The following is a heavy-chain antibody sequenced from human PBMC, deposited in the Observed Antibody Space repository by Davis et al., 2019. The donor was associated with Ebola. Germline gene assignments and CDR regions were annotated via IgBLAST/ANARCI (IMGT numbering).Heavy chain of an antibody. D-gene: IGHD3/OR15-3a*01. CDR3: ARAEVGHASPFDC. V-gene: IGHV4-31*03. CDR1: GGSISSGGYY. Sequence: MPSETLSLTCTVSGGSISSGGYYWGWIRQFSGKGLEWIGYMYYDGSAFHNPPLKSRATISLDKSNNQFSLKLRSVTAADTAVYYCARAEVGHASPFDCWGQGTLVTVS. J-gene: IGHJ4*02. CDR2: MYYDGSA.